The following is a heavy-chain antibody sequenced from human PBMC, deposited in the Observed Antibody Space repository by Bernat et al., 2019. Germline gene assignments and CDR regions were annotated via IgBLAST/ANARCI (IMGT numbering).Heavy chain of an antibody. CDR3: ARGRVFKTTYDAFDI. D-gene: IGHD5-24*01. Sequence: QVQLVESGGGVVQPGRSLRLSCAASGFTFSSYGMHWVRQPPGKGREWVAVIWYDGSHKYYEHSVKGRVTISRDNSKNKLYLEVNSLRAEDTAVYYCARGRVFKTTYDAFDIWGQGTMVTVSS. V-gene: IGHV3-33*01. J-gene: IGHJ3*02. CDR2: IWYDGSHK. CDR1: GFTFSSYG.